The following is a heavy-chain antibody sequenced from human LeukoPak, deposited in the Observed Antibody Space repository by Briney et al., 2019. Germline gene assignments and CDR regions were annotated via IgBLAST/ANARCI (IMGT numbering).Heavy chain of an antibody. Sequence: GGSLRLSCAASGFTFSSYAMSWVRQAPGKGLEWVSAISGSGSSTYYADSVKGRFTISRDNSKNTLYLQMNSLRAEDTAVYYCAKDGYSSSWSTYYYYGMDVWGQGTTVTVSS. CDR1: GFTFSSYA. CDR3: AKDGYSSSWSTYYYYGMDV. CDR2: ISGSGSST. D-gene: IGHD6-13*01. V-gene: IGHV3-23*01. J-gene: IGHJ6*02.